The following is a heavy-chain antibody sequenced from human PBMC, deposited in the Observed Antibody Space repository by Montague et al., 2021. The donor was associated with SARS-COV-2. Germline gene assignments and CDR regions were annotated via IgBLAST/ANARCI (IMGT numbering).Heavy chain of an antibody. V-gene: IGHV2-5*02. CDR1: GFSLSTSGVG. Sequence: PALVKPTQTLTLTCSFSGFSLSTSGVGVGWIRQPPGKALEWLTLXXWDDDKRYSPSLKSRLTITKDTSKNQVVRTMTNMDPVDTATYYCAHRQNSGWWGYGLDPWGQGTLVTVSS. D-gene: IGHD6-19*01. CDR3: AHRQNSGWWGYGLDP. CDR2: XXWDDDK. J-gene: IGHJ5*02.